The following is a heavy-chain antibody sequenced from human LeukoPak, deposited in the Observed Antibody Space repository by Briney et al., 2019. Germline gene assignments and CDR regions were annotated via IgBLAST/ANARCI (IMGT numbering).Heavy chain of an antibody. J-gene: IGHJ4*02. CDR2: IYYSGST. Sequence: SETLSLTCTVAGGSISSGSYYWGWIRQPPGKGLEWIGSIYYSGSTYYNPSLKSRITVSLDTSKNQFSLKLNSVTAADTAVDFCARDKTFEVVNYFDYWGQGTLVTVSS. D-gene: IGHD3-3*01. CDR1: GGSISSGSYY. CDR3: ARDKTFEVVNYFDY. V-gene: IGHV4-39*07.